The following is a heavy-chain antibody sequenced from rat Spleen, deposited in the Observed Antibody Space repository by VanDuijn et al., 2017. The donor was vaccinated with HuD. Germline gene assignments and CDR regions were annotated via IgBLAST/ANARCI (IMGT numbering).Heavy chain of an antibody. CDR1: GFSLTSNG. CDR2: IWGDGST. CDR3: ATQHYYDGYYRDN. D-gene: IGHD1-12*03. J-gene: IGHJ2*01. Sequence: QVQLKESGPGLVQPSQTLSLTCTVSGFSLTSNGVSWVRQPPGKGLEWMGGIWGDGSTKYNSVLKSRLSISRDTSKSQVFLKMNNLQTEDTAMYFCATQHYYDGYYRDNWGQGVMVTVSS. V-gene: IGHV2S61*01.